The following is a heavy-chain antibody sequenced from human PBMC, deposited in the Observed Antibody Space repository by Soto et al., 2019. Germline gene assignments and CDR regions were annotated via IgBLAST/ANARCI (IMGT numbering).Heavy chain of an antibody. CDR2: ISAYNGNT. Sequence: AASVQVSCKASGGTFSSYAISWVRQAPGQGLEWMGWISAYNGNTNYAQKLQGRVTMTTDTSTSTAYMGLRSLRSDDTAVYYCARDRVYGDYPNWFDPWGQGTLVTVSS. D-gene: IGHD4-17*01. CDR3: ARDRVYGDYPNWFDP. J-gene: IGHJ5*02. CDR1: GGTFSSYA. V-gene: IGHV1-18*01.